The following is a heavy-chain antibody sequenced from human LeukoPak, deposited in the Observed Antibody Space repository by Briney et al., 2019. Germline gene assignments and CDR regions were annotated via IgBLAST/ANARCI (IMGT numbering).Heavy chain of an antibody. CDR3: ARGGVVVAATPSWFDP. CDR2: INAGNGNT. D-gene: IGHD2-15*01. Sequence: ASVKVSCKASGYTFTSYAMHWVRQAPGQRLEWMGWINAGNGNTKYSQELQGRVTITRDTSASTAYMELSGLRSEDMAVYYCARGGVVVAATPSWFDPWGQGTLVTVSS. J-gene: IGHJ5*02. V-gene: IGHV1-3*03. CDR1: GYTFTSYA.